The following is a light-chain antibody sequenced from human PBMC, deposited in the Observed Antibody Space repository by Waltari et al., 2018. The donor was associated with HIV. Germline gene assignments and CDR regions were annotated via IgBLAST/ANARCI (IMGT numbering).Light chain of an antibody. J-gene: IGLJ1*01. CDR2: EVS. CDR3: CSYAGTYTYV. V-gene: IGLV2-11*01. CDR1: SSDIGYFDY. Sequence: QSALTQPRSVSGSPGQSVTISCTGTSSDIGYFDYVSWYPQYPGKAPKVIIYEVSQRPSGVPDRFTASKSGITASLTISGLQDEDEADYYCCSYAGTYTYVFGTGTTVTVL.